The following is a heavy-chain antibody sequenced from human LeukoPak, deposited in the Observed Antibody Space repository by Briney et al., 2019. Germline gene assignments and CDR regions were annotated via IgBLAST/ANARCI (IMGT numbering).Heavy chain of an antibody. CDR2: ISYDGSNK. CDR1: GFTFSSYA. J-gene: IGHJ6*02. V-gene: IGHV3-30-3*01. D-gene: IGHD5-12*01. Sequence: PGRSLRLSCAASGFTFSSYAMHWVRQAPGKGLEWVAVISYDGSNKYYADSVKGRFTISRDNSKNTLYLQMNSLRAEDTAVYYCAKGSQGRGYSGYDRIYNYYYYYGMDVWGQGTTVTVSS. CDR3: AKGSQGRGYSGYDRIYNYYYYYGMDV.